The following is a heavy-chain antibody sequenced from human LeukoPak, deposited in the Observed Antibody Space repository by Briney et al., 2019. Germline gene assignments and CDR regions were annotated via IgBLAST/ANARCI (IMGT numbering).Heavy chain of an antibody. Sequence: GGSLRLSCAASGFTFSSYSMNWVRRAPGKGLEWVSSISSSSSYIYYADSVKGRFTISRGNAKNSLYLQMNSLRAEDTAVYYCARAPPARTGYYFDYWGQGTLVTVSS. J-gene: IGHJ4*02. CDR2: ISSSSSYI. CDR1: GFTFSSYS. CDR3: ARAPPARTGYYFDY. D-gene: IGHD6-6*01. V-gene: IGHV3-21*01.